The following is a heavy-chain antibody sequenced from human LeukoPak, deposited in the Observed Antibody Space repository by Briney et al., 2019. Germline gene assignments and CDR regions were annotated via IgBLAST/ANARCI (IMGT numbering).Heavy chain of an antibody. Sequence: PGGSLRLSCAASGFTFSSFGMHWVRQAPGKGLEWVAVIWYDGSNKYYADSVKGRFTISRDNSKNTLYLQMNSLRAEDTAVYYCAKDRATVVTFAFDIWGQGTMVTASS. CDR1: GFTFSSFG. CDR2: IWYDGSNK. J-gene: IGHJ3*02. CDR3: AKDRATVVTFAFDI. D-gene: IGHD4-23*01. V-gene: IGHV3-30*02.